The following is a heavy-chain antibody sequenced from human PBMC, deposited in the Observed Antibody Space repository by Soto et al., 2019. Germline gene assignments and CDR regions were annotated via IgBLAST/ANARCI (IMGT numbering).Heavy chain of an antibody. CDR3: ARDQDCSGGPCYSGYYYGMDV. CDR2: IWYDGSNK. J-gene: IGHJ6*02. CDR1: GFTFSNYG. D-gene: IGHD2-15*01. V-gene: IGHV3-33*01. Sequence: GGSLRLSCAASGFTFSNYGMHWVRQAPGKGLEWVAVIWYDGSNKYYADSVKGRFTISRDNSKNTLYLQMNSLRAEDTAVYYCARDQDCSGGPCYSGYYYGMDVWGQGTTVTAP.